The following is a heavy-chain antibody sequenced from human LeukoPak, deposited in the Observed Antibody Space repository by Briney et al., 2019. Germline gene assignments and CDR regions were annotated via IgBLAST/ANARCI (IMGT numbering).Heavy chain of an antibody. D-gene: IGHD3-10*01. CDR1: SGSFSGYY. CDR3: ARSMGLLWFGELRGLYYFDY. Sequence: SETLSLTCAVYSGSFSGYYWSWIRQPPGKGLEWIGEINHSGSTNYNPSLKSRVTISVDTSKNQFSLKLSSVTAADTAVYYCARSMGLLWFGELRGLYYFDYWGQGTLVTVSS. V-gene: IGHV4-34*01. J-gene: IGHJ4*02. CDR2: INHSGST.